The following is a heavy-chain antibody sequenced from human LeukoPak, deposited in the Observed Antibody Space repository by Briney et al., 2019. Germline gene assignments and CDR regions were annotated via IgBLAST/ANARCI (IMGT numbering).Heavy chain of an antibody. J-gene: IGHJ3*02. D-gene: IGHD3-3*01. CDR1: GGSISSYY. Sequence: PSETLSLTCTVSGGSISSYYWSWIRQPPGKGLEWIGYIYYSGSTNYNPSLKSRVTISVDTSKNQFSLKLSSVTAADTAVYYCARDKGFWSGYSSVGAFDIWGQGTMVTVSS. CDR2: IYYSGST. V-gene: IGHV4-59*01. CDR3: ARDKGFWSGYSSVGAFDI.